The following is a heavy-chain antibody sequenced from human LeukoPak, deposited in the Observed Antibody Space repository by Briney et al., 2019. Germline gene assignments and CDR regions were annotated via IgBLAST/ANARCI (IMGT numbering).Heavy chain of an antibody. CDR1: GYTFTSYG. CDR2: ISAYNGNT. Sequence: GASVKVSCKASGYTFTSYGISWVRQAPGQGLEWMGWISAYNGNTNYAQKLQGRVTMTTDTSTSTAYMELRSLRSDDTAVYYCAREVGYCSSTSCYGTRNYYYYYGMDVWGKGTTVTVSP. V-gene: IGHV1-18*04. J-gene: IGHJ6*04. CDR3: AREVGYCSSTSCYGTRNYYYYYGMDV. D-gene: IGHD2-2*01.